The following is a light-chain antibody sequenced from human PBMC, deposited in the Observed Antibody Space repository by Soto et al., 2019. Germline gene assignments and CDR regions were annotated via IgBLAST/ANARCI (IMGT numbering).Light chain of an antibody. V-gene: IGKV1D-13*01. CDR1: QGISSA. Sequence: AIQLTQSPSSLSASVGDRVTITCRASQGISSALAWYQQKPGKAPKLLIYDASSLESGVPSRFSGSGSGTDFTLTISSLQPEDFAADYCQQFNNYPFTFGPGTKVDIK. J-gene: IGKJ3*01. CDR2: DAS. CDR3: QQFNNYPFT.